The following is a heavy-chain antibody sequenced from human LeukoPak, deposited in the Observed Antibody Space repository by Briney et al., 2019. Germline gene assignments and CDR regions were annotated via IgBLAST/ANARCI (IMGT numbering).Heavy chain of an antibody. V-gene: IGHV4-34*01. J-gene: IGHJ6*03. CDR2: INHSGST. CDR1: GGSFSGYY. D-gene: IGHD6-13*01. CDR3: ARTGSSWPLYYYYYMDV. Sequence: SETLSLTCAVYGGSFSGYYWSWIRQPPGKGLEWIGEINHSGSTNYNPSLKSRVTISVDTSKNQFSLKLSSVTAADTAVYYCARTGSSWPLYYYYYMDVWGKGTTVTVSS.